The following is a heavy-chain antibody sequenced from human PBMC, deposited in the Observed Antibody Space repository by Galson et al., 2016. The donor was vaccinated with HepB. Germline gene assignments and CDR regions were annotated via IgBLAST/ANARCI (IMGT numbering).Heavy chain of an antibody. CDR2: LIATSGRT. V-gene: IGHV3-23*01. D-gene: IGHD6-13*01. CDR1: GFPFSNYA. J-gene: IGHJ5*01. CDR3: AKVGDSSWFDS. Sequence: SLRLSCAASGFPFSNYAMSWVRQAPGKGLEWVSALIATSGRTYYADSMKDRFTISRDISKNTLSLHMTSLRVEDTAVYYCAKVGDSSWFDSWGQGTLVTVSS.